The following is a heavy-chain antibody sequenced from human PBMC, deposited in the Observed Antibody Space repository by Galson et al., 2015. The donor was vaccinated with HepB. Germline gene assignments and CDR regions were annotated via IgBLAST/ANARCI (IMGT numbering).Heavy chain of an antibody. V-gene: IGHV3-30*04. CDR3: ARDRAGNHYSSSWYN. CDR1: GFTFSSYA. J-gene: IGHJ4*02. D-gene: IGHD6-13*01. Sequence: SLRLSCAASGFTFSSYAMHWVRQAPGKGLEWVAVISYDGSNKYYADSVKGRFTISRDNSKNTLYLQMNSLRAEDTAVYYCARDRAGNHYSSSWYNWGQGTLVTVSS. CDR2: ISYDGSNK.